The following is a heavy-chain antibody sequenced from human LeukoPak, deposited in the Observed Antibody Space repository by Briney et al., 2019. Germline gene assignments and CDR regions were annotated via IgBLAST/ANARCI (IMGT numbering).Heavy chain of an antibody. Sequence: GESLKISCKGSGYSFTSYWIGWVRQMPGKGLEWMGIIYPGDSDTRYSPSFQGQVTISADKSTSTVYLQWSSLKASDTAIYYCARHGTTVTQVINWFDPWGQGTLVTVSS. CDR2: IYPGDSDT. J-gene: IGHJ5*02. CDR1: GYSFTSYW. V-gene: IGHV5-51*01. CDR3: ARHGTTVTQVINWFDP. D-gene: IGHD4-17*01.